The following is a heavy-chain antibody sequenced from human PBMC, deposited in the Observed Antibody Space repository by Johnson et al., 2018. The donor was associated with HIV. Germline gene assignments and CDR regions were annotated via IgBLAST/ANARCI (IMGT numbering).Heavy chain of an antibody. CDR3: AREAYYYDSSGYLNQAFDI. Sequence: EQLVVSGGGLVQPGGSLRLSCAASGFTFSSYDMHWVRQATGKGLEWVSAIGTAGDTYYPGSVKGRFTISRENAKNSLYLQMNSLRAGDTAVYYCAREAYYYDSSGYLNQAFDIWGQGTMVTVSS. CDR2: IGTAGDT. CDR1: GFTFSSYD. V-gene: IGHV3-13*01. D-gene: IGHD3-22*01. J-gene: IGHJ3*02.